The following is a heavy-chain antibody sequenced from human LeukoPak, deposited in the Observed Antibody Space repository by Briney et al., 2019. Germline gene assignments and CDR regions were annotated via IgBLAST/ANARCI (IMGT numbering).Heavy chain of an antibody. J-gene: IGHJ4*02. V-gene: IGHV3-53*01. CDR1: GFTGSDNY. CDR3: ARALSSRGWYYFDY. Sequence: GGSLRLSCAASGFTGSDNYMSWVRQAPGKGLEWVSVIYSGGSTYYADSVKGRFTISRDNSKSTLYLQMNSLRAEDTAVYYCARALSSRGWYYFDYWGQGTLVTVSS. CDR2: IYSGGST. D-gene: IGHD6-13*01.